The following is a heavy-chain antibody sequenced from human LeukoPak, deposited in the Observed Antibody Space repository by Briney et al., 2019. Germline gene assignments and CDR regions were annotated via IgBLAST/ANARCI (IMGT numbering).Heavy chain of an antibody. CDR1: GFTFSSYS. D-gene: IGHD1-14*01. Sequence: GGSLRLSCAASGFTFSSYSMNWVRQAPGKGLEWVSSISSSSSYIYYADSVKGRFTISRDHAKNSLYLQMNSLRAEDTAVYYCAKDRRNDFDYWGQGTLVTVSS. V-gene: IGHV3-21*01. CDR3: AKDRRNDFDY. CDR2: ISSSSSYI. J-gene: IGHJ4*02.